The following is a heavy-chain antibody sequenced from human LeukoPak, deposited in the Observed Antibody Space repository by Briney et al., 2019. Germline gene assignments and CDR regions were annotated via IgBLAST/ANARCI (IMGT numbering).Heavy chain of an antibody. CDR3: AKVYCLGTTCIYYYGMDV. V-gene: IGHV3-21*04. D-gene: IGHD3-16*01. Sequence: GGSLRLSCAASGFTFSSYSMNWVRQAPGKGLEWVSSISSSSSYIYYADSVKGRFTISRDNSKNTLYLQMNSLRAEDTAVYYCAKVYCLGTTCIYYYGMDVWGQGTTVTVSS. J-gene: IGHJ6*02. CDR2: ISSSSSYI. CDR1: GFTFSSYS.